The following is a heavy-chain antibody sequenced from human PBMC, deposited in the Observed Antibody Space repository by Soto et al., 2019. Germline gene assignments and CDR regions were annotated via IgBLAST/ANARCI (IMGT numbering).Heavy chain of an antibody. V-gene: IGHV3-23*01. CDR1: KFTFIAYA. J-gene: IGHJ3*02. CDR2: ISGSGTTT. Sequence: PAGSLDLSCAASKFTFIAYAMSWVRQAPGKGLEWVSAISGSGTTTYYADSVKGRFTISRDNSINRLYLQMNSLRPEDTAVYYCAHPRGYGVFDAYDIWGQGAMVTVSS. CDR3: AHPRGYGVFDAYDI. D-gene: IGHD4-17*01.